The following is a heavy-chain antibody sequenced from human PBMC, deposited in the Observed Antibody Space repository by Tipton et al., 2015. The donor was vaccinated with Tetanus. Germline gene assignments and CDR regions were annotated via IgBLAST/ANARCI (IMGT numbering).Heavy chain of an antibody. Sequence: SLRLSCAASGFTFSSYNMNWVRQAPGKGLEWLSYISGTGSTIDYADSVKGRFAISRDNAKNTVYLQMNSLSAEDTAVYYCARDGDTSGHYGIFDSWGQGTLLIVSS. CDR2: ISGTGSTI. V-gene: IGHV3-48*01. D-gene: IGHD3-22*01. CDR3: ARDGDTSGHYGIFDS. J-gene: IGHJ4*02. CDR1: GFTFSSYN.